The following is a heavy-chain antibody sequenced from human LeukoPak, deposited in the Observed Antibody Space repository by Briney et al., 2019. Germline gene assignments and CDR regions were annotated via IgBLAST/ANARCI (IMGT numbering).Heavy chain of an antibody. CDR2: IIPIFGTA. J-gene: IGHJ4*02. CDR1: GGTFSSYA. V-gene: IGHV1-69*01. CDR3: ARAGKITYYDFWSPPGY. D-gene: IGHD3-3*01. Sequence: GASVKVSCKASGGTFSSYAISWVRQAPGQGLEWMGGIIPIFGTANYAQKFQGRVTITADESTSTAYMVPSSLRSEDTAVYYCARAGKITYYDFWSPPGYWGQGTLVTVSS.